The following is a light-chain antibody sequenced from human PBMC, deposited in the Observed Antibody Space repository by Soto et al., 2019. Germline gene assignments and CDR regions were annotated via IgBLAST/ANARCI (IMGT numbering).Light chain of an antibody. CDR2: GAS. V-gene: IGKV3-20*01. Sequence: EIVLTQSPGTLSLSPGERATLSCRASQSFNSIYLAWYQQKPGQAPRLLIYGASSRATGIPDRFSGSGSGTDFPLTISRLEPEDFAVYYCHQYDSWTFGQGTKVEIK. CDR3: HQYDSWT. CDR1: QSFNSIY. J-gene: IGKJ1*01.